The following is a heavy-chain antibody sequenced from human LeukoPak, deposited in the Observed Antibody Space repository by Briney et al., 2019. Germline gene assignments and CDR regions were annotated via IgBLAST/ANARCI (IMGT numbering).Heavy chain of an antibody. CDR1: GGSFSAYY. CDR3: ARDGVVAATPYLYNWFDP. Sequence: PSETLSLTCAVYGGSFSAYYWSWIRQPPGKGLEWIGEIFHTGSTLYNPTLKSRATMPVDTSKNQFSLKLSSVTAADTAVYYCARDGVVAATPYLYNWFDPWGQGTLVTVSS. J-gene: IGHJ5*02. D-gene: IGHD2-15*01. V-gene: IGHV4-34*12. CDR2: IFHTGST.